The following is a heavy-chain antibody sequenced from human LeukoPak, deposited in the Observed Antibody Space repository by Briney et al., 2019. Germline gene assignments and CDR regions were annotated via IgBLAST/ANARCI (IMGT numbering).Heavy chain of an antibody. J-gene: IGHJ5*02. CDR1: GGSISSSSYY. Sequence: PSETLSLTCTVSGGSISSSSYYWGWIRQPPGKGLEWIGSIYYSGSTYYNPSLKSRVTISVDTSKNQFSLKLSSVTAADTAVYYCARHGALYCCSTSCYPLHYNWFDPWGQGTLVTVSS. D-gene: IGHD2-2*01. V-gene: IGHV4-39*01. CDR2: IYYSGST. CDR3: ARHGALYCCSTSCYPLHYNWFDP.